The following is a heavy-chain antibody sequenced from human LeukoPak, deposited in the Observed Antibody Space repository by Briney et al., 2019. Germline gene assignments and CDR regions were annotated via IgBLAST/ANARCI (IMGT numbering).Heavy chain of an antibody. V-gene: IGHV1-46*01. CDR2: INPSGGST. J-gene: IGHJ4*02. CDR3: ARVMQQLDYFDY. Sequence: EASVTVSCKASGYTFTSYYMHWVRQAPGQGLEWMGIINPSGGSTSYAQKFQGRVTMTRDTSTSTVYMELSSLRSEDTAVYYCARVMQQLDYFDYWGQGTLVTVSS. CDR1: GYTFTSYY. D-gene: IGHD6-13*01.